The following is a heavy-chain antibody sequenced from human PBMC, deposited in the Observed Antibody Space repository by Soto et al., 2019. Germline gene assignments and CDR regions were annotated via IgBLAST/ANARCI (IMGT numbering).Heavy chain of an antibody. V-gene: IGHV3-66*01. CDR1: GFTVSSNY. Sequence: EVQLVESGGGLVQPGGSPRLSCAASGFTVSSNYMSWVRQAPGKGLEWVSVIYSGGSTYYADSVKGRFTISRDNSKNTLYLQMNSLRVEDMAVYYCASSVAGTRRYGMDVWGQGTTVTVSS. CDR2: IYSGGST. CDR3: ASSVAGTRRYGMDV. J-gene: IGHJ6*02. D-gene: IGHD6-19*01.